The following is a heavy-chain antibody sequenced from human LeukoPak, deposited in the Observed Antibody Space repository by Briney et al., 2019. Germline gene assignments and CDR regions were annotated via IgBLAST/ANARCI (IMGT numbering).Heavy chain of an antibody. CDR1: GGSFSGYY. Sequence: SETLSLTCAVYGGSFSGYYWSWIRQPPGKGLEWIGEINHSGSTNYNPSLKSRVTISVDTSKNQFSLKLSSVTAADTAVYYCARGGDGYEHFDYWGQGTLVTVSS. CDR2: INHSGST. J-gene: IGHJ4*02. V-gene: IGHV4-34*01. D-gene: IGHD5-24*01. CDR3: ARGGDGYEHFDY.